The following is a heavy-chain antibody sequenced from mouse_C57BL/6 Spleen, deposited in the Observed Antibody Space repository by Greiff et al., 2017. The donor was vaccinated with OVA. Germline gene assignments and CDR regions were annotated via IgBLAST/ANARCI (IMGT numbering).Heavy chain of an antibody. CDR3: ARGGWYDYAMDY. V-gene: IGHV1-72*01. J-gene: IGHJ4*01. D-gene: IGHD2-14*01. CDR1: GYTFTSYW. Sequence: QQSCTASGYTFTSYWMHWVKQRPGRGLEWIGRIDPNSGGTKYNEKFKSKATLTVDKPSSTAYMQLSSLTSEDSAVYYCARGGWYDYAMDYWGQGTSVTVSS. CDR2: IDPNSGGT.